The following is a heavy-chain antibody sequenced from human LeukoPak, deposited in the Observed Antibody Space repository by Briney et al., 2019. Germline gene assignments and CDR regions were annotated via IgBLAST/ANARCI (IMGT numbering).Heavy chain of an antibody. V-gene: IGHV1-69*05. CDR1: GGTFSSYA. D-gene: IGHD6-13*01. CDR2: IIPIFGTA. Sequence: GASVKVSCKASGGTFSSYAISWVRQAPGQGLEWMGGIIPIFGTANYAQKFQGRVTMTRNTSISTAYMELSSLRSEDTAVYYCARGGAAGTKGDYWGQGTLVTVSS. CDR3: ARGGAAGTKGDY. J-gene: IGHJ4*02.